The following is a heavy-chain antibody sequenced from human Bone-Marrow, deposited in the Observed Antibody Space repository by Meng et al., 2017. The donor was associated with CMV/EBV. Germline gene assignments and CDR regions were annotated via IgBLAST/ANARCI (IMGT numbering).Heavy chain of an antibody. D-gene: IGHD6-19*01. Sequence: LKISCAASGFTFSSYSMNWVRQAPGKGLEWVSSISSSSSYIYYADSVKGRFTISRDNAKNSLYLQMNSLRAEDTAVYYCAPDSSGWAEVGYWGQGTLVTVSS. CDR3: APDSSGWAEVGY. CDR2: ISSSSSYI. CDR1: GFTFSSYS. V-gene: IGHV3-21*01. J-gene: IGHJ4*02.